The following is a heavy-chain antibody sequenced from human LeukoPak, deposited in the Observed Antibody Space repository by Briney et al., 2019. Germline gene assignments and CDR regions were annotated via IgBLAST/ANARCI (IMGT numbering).Heavy chain of an antibody. CDR2: XXGSGGNT. V-gene: IGHV3-23*01. CDR3: AKWGDYDVLTGYYVSDY. J-gene: IGHJ4*02. CDR1: GFTFSNYA. D-gene: IGHD3-9*01. Sequence: PGGSLRLSCAASGFTFSNYAMSWVRQAPGKGXXXXXXXXGSGGNTYYADSVKGRFTISRDNSKNTVFLQMNSLRAEDTAVYYCAKWGDYDVLTGYYVSDYWGQGTLVTVSS.